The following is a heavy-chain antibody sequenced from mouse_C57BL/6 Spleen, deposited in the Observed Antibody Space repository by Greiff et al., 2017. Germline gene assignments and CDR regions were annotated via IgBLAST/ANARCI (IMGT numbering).Heavy chain of an antibody. D-gene: IGHD1-1*01. V-gene: IGHV1-69*01. Sequence: QVQLQQPGAELVMPGASVKLSCKASGYTFTSYWMHWVKQRPGQGLEWIGEIDPSDSYTNYNQKFKGKSTLTVDKSSSTAYMQLSSLTSEDSVVYYCARDYGSSPAVHFDVWGTGTTVTVSS. CDR2: IDPSDSYT. CDR3: ARDYGSSPAVHFDV. J-gene: IGHJ1*03. CDR1: GYTFTSYW.